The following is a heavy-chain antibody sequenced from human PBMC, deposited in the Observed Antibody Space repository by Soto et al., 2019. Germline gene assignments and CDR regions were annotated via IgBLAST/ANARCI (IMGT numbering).Heavy chain of an antibody. D-gene: IGHD1-1*01. J-gene: IGHJ6*02. CDR2: IYYSGST. Sequence: QVQLQESGPGLLKPSETLSLTCTVSGGSISSYYWSWIRQPPGKGLEWIGYIYYSGSTNYNPSLMSRVTISVDTSKYRHSRKLSSATAADTAAYYCAGRVDLNDAHYYYYGMDAWGQGTTVTVSS. V-gene: IGHV4-59*01. CDR3: AGRVDLNDAHYYYYGMDA. CDR1: GGSISSYY.